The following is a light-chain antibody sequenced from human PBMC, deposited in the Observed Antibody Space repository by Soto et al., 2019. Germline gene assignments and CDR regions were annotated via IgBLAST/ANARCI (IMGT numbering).Light chain of an antibody. J-gene: IGKJ1*01. Sequence: EIVLAESPGTLSLSPGERATLSCRASQSVSSNYLAWYQQKPGQAPRLLIFGASSRATGIPNRFSGSGSGTDFTLTISSLEPEDFAVYYCQQYGSSSWTFGQGTKVDIK. CDR3: QQYGSSSWT. CDR1: QSVSSNY. V-gene: IGKV3-20*01. CDR2: GAS.